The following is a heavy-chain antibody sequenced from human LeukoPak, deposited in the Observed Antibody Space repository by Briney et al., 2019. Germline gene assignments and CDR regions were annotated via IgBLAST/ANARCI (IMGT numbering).Heavy chain of an antibody. CDR3: AKGGCSSTSCYCGDY. D-gene: IGHD2-2*01. Sequence: QPGRSLRLSCAASGFTFDDYAMQWVRQAPRKGRQGVAGISWNSGSIGYADSVTGRFTISRDNAKNSLYLQMNNLRAEDMALYYCAKGGCSSTSCYCGDYWGQGTLVTVSS. CDR2: ISWNSGSI. V-gene: IGHV3-9*03. CDR1: GFTFDDYA. J-gene: IGHJ4*02.